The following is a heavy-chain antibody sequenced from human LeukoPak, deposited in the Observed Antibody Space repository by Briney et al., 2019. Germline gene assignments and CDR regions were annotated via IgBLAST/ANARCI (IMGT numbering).Heavy chain of an antibody. J-gene: IGHJ4*02. CDR3: AKDMGLQRYYFDY. Sequence: GGSLRLSCAASGLTLSRYGLHWVRQAAGKGLEWLAVISYDGTKKFYADSVKGRFTISRDSSKNTLYLQMNSLRAEDTAVYYCAKDMGLQRYYFDYWGQGTLVTVSS. CDR2: ISYDGTKK. D-gene: IGHD5-24*01. CDR1: GLTLSRYG. V-gene: IGHV3-30*18.